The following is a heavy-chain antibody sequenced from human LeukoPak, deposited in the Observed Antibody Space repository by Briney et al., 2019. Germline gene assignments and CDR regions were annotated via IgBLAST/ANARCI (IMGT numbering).Heavy chain of an antibody. CDR3: VKSRRVGANQRGLFDY. D-gene: IGHD1-26*01. J-gene: IGHJ4*02. CDR2: THSSGGT. Sequence: GGSLRLSCAASGFTGSRNYTSWVRQAPGKGLEWVSATHSSGGTYYADSVKGRFTISRDNSKNTVYLQMNSLRADDTAVYYCVKSRRVGANQRGLFDYWGQGTLVTVSP. CDR1: GFTGSRNY. V-gene: IGHV3-53*01.